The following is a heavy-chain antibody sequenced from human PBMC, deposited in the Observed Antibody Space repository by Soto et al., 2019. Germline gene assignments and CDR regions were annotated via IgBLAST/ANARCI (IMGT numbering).Heavy chain of an antibody. D-gene: IGHD6-19*01. CDR1: GYTFTIYG. CDR3: ARDNRLAGSSGHRHYYGMDV. V-gene: IGHV1-18*01. J-gene: IGHJ6*02. CDR2: SSAYNGNT. Sequence: ASVKVSWMASGYTFTIYGIGGVRQAPEQGLEWMGWSSAYNGNTNYAQKLQGRANMTTDTSTSTAYMEPRSLRSDDTAVYYCARDNRLAGSSGHRHYYGMDVWGQGTTVTVSX.